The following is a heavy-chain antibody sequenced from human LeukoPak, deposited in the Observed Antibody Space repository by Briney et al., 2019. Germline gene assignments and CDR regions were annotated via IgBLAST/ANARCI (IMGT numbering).Heavy chain of an antibody. CDR1: GFTFSSYW. J-gene: IGHJ6*03. V-gene: IGHV3-7*01. Sequence: GGSLRLSCAASGFTFSSYWMSWVRQAPGKGLEWVAHIKQDGSEQYYVDSGKGRFTISRDNAKNSLFLQMNSLRAEDTAVYYCARVESYNWNYYYYYYYIDVWGKGTTVTVSS. D-gene: IGHD1-7*01. CDR3: ARVESYNWNYYYYYYYIDV. CDR2: IKQDGSEQ.